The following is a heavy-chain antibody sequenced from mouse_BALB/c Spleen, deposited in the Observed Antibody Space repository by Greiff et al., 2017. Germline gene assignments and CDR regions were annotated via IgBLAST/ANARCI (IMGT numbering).Heavy chain of an antibody. Sequence: QVQLQQSGAELVRPGASVTLSCKASGYTFTDYEMHWVKQTPVHGLEWIGAIDPETGGTAYNQKFKGKATLTADKSSSTAYMELRSLTSEDSAVYYCTRSEGYDFYYYAMDYWGQGTSVTVSS. CDR2: IDPETGGT. D-gene: IGHD2-2*01. V-gene: IGHV1-15*01. J-gene: IGHJ4*01. CDR1: GYTFTDYE. CDR3: TRSEGYDFYYYAMDY.